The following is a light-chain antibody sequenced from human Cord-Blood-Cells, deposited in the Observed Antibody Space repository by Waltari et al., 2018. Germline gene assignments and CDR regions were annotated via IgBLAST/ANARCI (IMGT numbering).Light chain of an antibody. CDR2: EAS. V-gene: IGKV3-11*01. Sequence: EILLTQFIATLSLSPGDRATLSCRASQSVSSYLAWYQQKPGQAPRLLIYEASNRATGIPARFSGSGSGTDFTLTISSLEPEDFAVYYCQQRSNWPPTFGQGTKVEIK. J-gene: IGKJ1*01. CDR3: QQRSNWPPT. CDR1: QSVSSY.